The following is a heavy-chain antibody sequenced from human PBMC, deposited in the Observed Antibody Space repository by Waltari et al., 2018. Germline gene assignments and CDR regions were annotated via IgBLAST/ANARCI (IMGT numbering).Heavy chain of an antibody. CDR1: GFTFDAFA. J-gene: IGHJ3*02. Sequence: EVQLVESGGGLVQPGRSLRLSCAASGFTFDAFAMHWVRQAPGKGLEWVSGINCNSVSIGHGDSVKGRFTISRDNARNSLYLQMNRLTTEDTAVYYCAKKNDEVFDRNGLVYDAFDMWGQGTMVTVSS. V-gene: IGHV3-9*01. CDR3: AKKNDEVFDRNGLVYDAFDM. CDR2: INCNSVSI. D-gene: IGHD3-22*01.